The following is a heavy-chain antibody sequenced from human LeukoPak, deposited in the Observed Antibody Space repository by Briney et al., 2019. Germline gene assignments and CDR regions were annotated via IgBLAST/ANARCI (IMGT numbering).Heavy chain of an antibody. CDR2: ISAYNGNT. D-gene: IGHD1-26*01. CDR3: ARYHGGATLDY. CDR1: GYTFTSYG. J-gene: IGHJ4*02. Sequence: ASVKVSCKASGYTFTSYGISWVRQAPGQGLEWMGWISAYNGNTNYVQKLQGRVTMTTDTSTSTAHMKMRSVRSDDTDVYSCARYHGGATLDYWGQGTLVTVSS. V-gene: IGHV1-18*01.